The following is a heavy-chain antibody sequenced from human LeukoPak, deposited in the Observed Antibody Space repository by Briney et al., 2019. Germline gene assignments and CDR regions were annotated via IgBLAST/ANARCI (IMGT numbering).Heavy chain of an antibody. V-gene: IGHV4-61*02. Sequence: PSETLSLTCTVSGGSISSGSYYWSWIRQPAGKGLEWIGRIYTSGRTNYDPSLKSRVTISVDTSKNQFSLKLSSVTAADTAVYYCASGITIFGVVRGPAHWGQGTLVTVSS. CDR1: GGSISSGSYY. J-gene: IGHJ4*02. CDR3: ASGITIFGVVRGPAH. D-gene: IGHD3-3*01. CDR2: IYTSGRT.